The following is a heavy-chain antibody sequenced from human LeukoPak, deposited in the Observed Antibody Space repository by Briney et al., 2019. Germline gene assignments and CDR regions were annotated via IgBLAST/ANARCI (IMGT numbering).Heavy chain of an antibody. CDR3: ARLAVAGTGDY. J-gene: IGHJ4*02. CDR2: IIPIFGTA. CDR1: GGTFSSYA. Sequence: ASVKVSCKASGGTFSSYAISWVRQAPGQGLEWMGRIIPIFGTANYAQKSQGRVTITTDESTSTAYMELSSLRSEDTAVYYCARLAVAGTGDYWGQGTLVTVSS. D-gene: IGHD6-19*01. V-gene: IGHV1-69*05.